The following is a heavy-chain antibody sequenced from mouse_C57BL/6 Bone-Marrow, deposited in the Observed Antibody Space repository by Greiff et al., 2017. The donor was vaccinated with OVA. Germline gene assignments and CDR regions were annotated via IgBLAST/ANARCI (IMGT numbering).Heavy chain of an antibody. D-gene: IGHD2-5*01. CDR2: IDPSDSYT. CDR3: ARFPYYSNYVAWFAY. V-gene: IGHV1-69*01. Sequence: VQLQQPGAELVKPGASVKMSCKASGYTFTSYWMHWVKQRPGQGLEWIGEIDPSDSYTNYNQKFKGNSTLTVDKSSSPAYMQLSSLTSEDSAVYYCARFPYYSNYVAWFAYWGQGTLVTVSA. CDR1: GYTFTSYW. J-gene: IGHJ3*01.